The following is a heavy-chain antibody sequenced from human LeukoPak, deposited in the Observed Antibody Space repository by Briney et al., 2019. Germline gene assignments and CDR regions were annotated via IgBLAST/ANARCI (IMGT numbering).Heavy chain of an antibody. CDR2: ISSSSSNI. J-gene: IGHJ6*02. CDR1: GFTFSSYS. CDR3: ARDRSASYYYYGMDV. V-gene: IGHV3-21*01. Sequence: PGGSLRLSCAASGFTFSSYSMNWVRQAPGKGLEWVTSISSSSSNIYYADSVKGRFTISRDNAKNSLYLQMNSLRAEDTAVYYCARDRSASYYYYGMDVWGQGTTVTVSS.